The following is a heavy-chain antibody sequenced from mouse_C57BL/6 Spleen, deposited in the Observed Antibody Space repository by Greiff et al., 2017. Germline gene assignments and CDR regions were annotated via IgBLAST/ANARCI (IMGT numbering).Heavy chain of an antibody. CDR1: GYTFTSYW. J-gene: IGHJ3*01. CDR3: ARSDIAGTWSWVAY. D-gene: IGHD4-1*01. V-gene: IGHV1-52*01. Sequence: VQLQQPGAELVRPGSSVKLSCKASGYTFTSYWMHWVKQRPIQGLEWIGNIDPSDSEIHYNQKFKDKSTLTVDKSSSTAYMQLSSLTSEDSAVYYFARSDIAGTWSWVAYWGQGTLVTVSA. CDR2: IDPSDSEI.